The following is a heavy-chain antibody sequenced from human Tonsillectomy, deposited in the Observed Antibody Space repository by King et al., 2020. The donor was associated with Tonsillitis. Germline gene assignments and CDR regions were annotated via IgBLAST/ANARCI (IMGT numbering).Heavy chain of an antibody. J-gene: IGHJ5*02. CDR3: VRDNGGIHH. CDR1: GFPFGSYW. Sequence: VQLVESGGGLVQPGGSLRLSCAASGFPFGSYWMYWVRQPAGKGLEWISRINNDGSDKIYADSVKGRFTISRDNAKSTLYLQMNSLRAEDTAVYYCVRDNGGIHHWGQGTLVTVSS. CDR2: INNDGSDK. D-gene: IGHD3-16*01. V-gene: IGHV3-74*01.